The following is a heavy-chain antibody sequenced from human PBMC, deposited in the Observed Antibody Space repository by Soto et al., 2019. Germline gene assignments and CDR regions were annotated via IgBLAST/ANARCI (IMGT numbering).Heavy chain of an antibody. CDR1: GGSMTGYY. CDR3: ARAYFDFTGGYSPYWYSEV. J-gene: IGHJ2*01. D-gene: IGHD3-3*01. V-gene: IGHV4-59*01. Sequence: PSETLSLTCRVSGGSMTGYYWNWLRQSPGKGLEWIGYIDDAGSTKFNPSLRSRVSMSILTSQGQVSLTLDSVTAADTAVYYCARAYFDFTGGYSPYWYSEVWGRGTLVTVSS. CDR2: IDDAGST.